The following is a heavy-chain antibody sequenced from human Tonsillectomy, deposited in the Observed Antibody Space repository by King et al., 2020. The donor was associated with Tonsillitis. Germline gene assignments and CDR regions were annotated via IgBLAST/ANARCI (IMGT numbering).Heavy chain of an antibody. J-gene: IGHJ4*02. CDR3: SRDQAYTSFDY. D-gene: IGHD6-19*01. CDR1: EFTFSSSW. CDR2: IRPDGSAK. V-gene: IGHV3-7*04. Sequence: VQLVESGGGLVQPGGSLKLSCAASEFTFSSSWMTWIRQAPGKGLQWVATIRPDGSAKFYAASVKGRFTVSRDNAKNSLDLQMNSLRSEETALYYCSRDQAYTSFDYWGQGTLVTVSS.